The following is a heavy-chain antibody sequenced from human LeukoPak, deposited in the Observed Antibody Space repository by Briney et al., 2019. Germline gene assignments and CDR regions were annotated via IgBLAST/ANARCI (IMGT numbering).Heavy chain of an antibody. V-gene: IGHV3-23*01. CDR3: ARAYSSSWYDY. CDR1: GFTFSSYA. Sequence: GGSLRLSCAASGFTFSSYAMSWVRQAPGKGLEGVSAISGSGCSTYSAHSVKGRFTISRDNSKNTLYLQMNSLRAEDTAVYYCARAYSSSWYDYWGQGTLVTVSS. CDR2: ISGSGCST. J-gene: IGHJ4*02. D-gene: IGHD6-13*01.